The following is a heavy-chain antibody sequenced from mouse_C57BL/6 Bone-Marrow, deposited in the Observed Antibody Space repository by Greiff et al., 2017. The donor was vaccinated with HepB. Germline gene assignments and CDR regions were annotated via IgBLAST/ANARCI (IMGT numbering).Heavy chain of an antibody. CDR1: GFNIKDDY. CDR3: TYGTYVLYWSFDV. D-gene: IGHD2-1*01. V-gene: IGHV14-4*01. J-gene: IGHJ1*03. CDR2: IDPENGDT. Sequence: VQLQQPGAELVRPGASVKLSCTASGFNIKDDYMHWVKQRPEQGLEWIGWIDPENGDTEYASKFQGKATITADPSSNTAYLQLSSLTSEDTAVYYCTYGTYVLYWSFDVWGTGTTVTVSS.